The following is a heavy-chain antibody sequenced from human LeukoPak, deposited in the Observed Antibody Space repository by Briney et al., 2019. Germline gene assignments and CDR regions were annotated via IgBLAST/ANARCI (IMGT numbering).Heavy chain of an antibody. CDR2: ISAYNGNT. Sequence: ASVKVSCKASGYTFTSYGISWVRQAPGQGLEWMGRISAYNGNTNYAQKLQGRVTMTTDTSTSTAYMELRSLRSDDTAVYYCARDEYYDFWSGYYGSYYYMDVWGKGTTVTVSS. V-gene: IGHV1-18*01. J-gene: IGHJ6*03. CDR1: GYTFTSYG. CDR3: ARDEYYDFWSGYYGSYYYMDV. D-gene: IGHD3-3*01.